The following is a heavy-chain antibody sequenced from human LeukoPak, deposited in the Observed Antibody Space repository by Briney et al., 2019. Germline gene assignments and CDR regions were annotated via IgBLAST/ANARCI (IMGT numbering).Heavy chain of an antibody. CDR2: VSSHGNDG. D-gene: IGHD5-24*01. CDR3: TRDAYNFNDFDY. J-gene: IGHJ4*02. Sequence: GGSLRLSCAVSEFTFSHFAMHWVRQAPGKGLEWVAVVSSHGNDGYYADSVKGRFTISRDISKNTLYLQIDSLRAEDTAIYYCTRDAYNFNDFDYWGQGTLVTVSS. V-gene: IGHV3-30*01. CDR1: EFTFSHFA.